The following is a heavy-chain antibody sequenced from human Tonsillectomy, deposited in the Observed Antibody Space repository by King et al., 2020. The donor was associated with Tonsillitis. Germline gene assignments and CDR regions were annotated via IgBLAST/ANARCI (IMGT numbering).Heavy chain of an antibody. J-gene: IGHJ4*02. D-gene: IGHD6-13*01. V-gene: IGHV3-30*18. CDR3: AKGDSSLSFDY. CDR1: GFTFSRNA. CDR2: ISYDGSNK. Sequence: QLVQSGGGVVQPGRSLRLSCAASGFTFSRNALHWVRQAPGKGLEWVAVISYDGSNKYYADSVKGRFTVSRDNSKNTLYLQMNSLRAGDTAVYYCAKGDSSLSFDYWGQGTLVTVSS.